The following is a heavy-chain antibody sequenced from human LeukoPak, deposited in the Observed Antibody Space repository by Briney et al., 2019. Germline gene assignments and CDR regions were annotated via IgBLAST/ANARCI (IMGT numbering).Heavy chain of an antibody. CDR1: GYTSTSYA. CDR3: ARLSPTYYDFWSGYYTYYYYGMDV. V-gene: IGHV7-4-1*02. Sequence: ASVKVSCKASGYTSTSYAMNWVRQAPGQGLEWMGWINTNTGNPTYAQGFTGRFVFSLDTSVSTAYLQISSLKAEDTAVYYCARLSPTYYDFWSGYYTYYYYGMDVWGQGTTVTVSS. D-gene: IGHD3-3*01. CDR2: INTNTGNP. J-gene: IGHJ6*02.